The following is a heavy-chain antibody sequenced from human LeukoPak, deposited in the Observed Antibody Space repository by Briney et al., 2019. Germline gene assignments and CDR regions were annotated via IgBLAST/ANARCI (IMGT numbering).Heavy chain of an antibody. J-gene: IGHJ4*02. CDR2: ISTYNGET. CDR1: GYTFNNYD. D-gene: IGHD6-13*01. V-gene: IGHV1-18*01. CDR3: ATATIAAGSFPPFDY. Sequence: ASVKVSYKASGYTFNNYDISWVRQAPGQGLEWMGWISTYNGETKYAQKLQGRVTMTTDTSTSTAYMELRSLKSDDTAVYYCATATIAAGSFPPFDYWGQGILVTVSS.